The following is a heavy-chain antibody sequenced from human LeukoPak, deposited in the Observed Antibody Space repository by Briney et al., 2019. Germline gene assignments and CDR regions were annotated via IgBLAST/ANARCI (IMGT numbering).Heavy chain of an antibody. CDR3: ARDRKLEPGDYYYGMDV. V-gene: IGHV3-33*01. CDR1: GFTFSSYG. CDR2: IWYDGSNK. J-gene: IGHJ6*02. Sequence: GGSLRLSCAASGFTFSSYGMHWVRQAPGKGLEWVAVIWYDGSNKYYADSVKGRFTISRDNSKNTLYLQMNSLRAEDTAVYYCARDRKLEPGDYYYGMDVWGQGTTVAVSS. D-gene: IGHD1-1*01.